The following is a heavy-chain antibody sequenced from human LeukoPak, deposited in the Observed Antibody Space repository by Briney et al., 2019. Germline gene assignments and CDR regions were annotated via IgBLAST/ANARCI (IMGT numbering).Heavy chain of an antibody. V-gene: IGHV3-15*01. CDR2: IKAHGDGGTT. D-gene: IGHD2-15*01. CDR3: ATFLRWWSGVDY. J-gene: IGHJ4*02. Sequence: PGGSLRLSCVASGLSFTDAWMNWVRQAPGRGLEWVGRIKAHGDGGTTDYAAPVKGRFTISRDDSQNTLFLQMKSLKTEDTAVYYSATFLRWWSGVDYWGQGTLVSVSS. CDR1: GLSFTDAW.